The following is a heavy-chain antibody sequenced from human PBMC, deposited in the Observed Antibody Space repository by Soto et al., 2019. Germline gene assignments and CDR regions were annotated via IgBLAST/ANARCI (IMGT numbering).Heavy chain of an antibody. Sequence: QVQLVQSGAEVKKPGASVKVSCKASGYTFTSYDIHWVRQATGQGLEWMGWMNPNSCNTGYAQKFQGRVTMTRNTSISTAYMELSSLRSEHTAVYDCAGERAVAGFDYWGQGTLVTVSS. CDR2: MNPNSCNT. D-gene: IGHD6-19*01. V-gene: IGHV1-8*01. CDR3: AGERAVAGFDY. CDR1: GYTFTSYD. J-gene: IGHJ4*02.